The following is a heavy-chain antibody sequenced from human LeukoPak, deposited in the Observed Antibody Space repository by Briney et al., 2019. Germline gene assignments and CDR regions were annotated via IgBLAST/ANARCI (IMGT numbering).Heavy chain of an antibody. CDR3: AKDYYDSSGGDAFDI. CDR1: GFTFSSYA. J-gene: IGHJ3*02. Sequence: GGSLRLSCAASGFTFSSYAMSWVRQAPGKGLDWVSAISGSGGSTYYADSVKGRFTISRDNSKNTLYLQMNSLRAEDTAVYYCAKDYYDSSGGDAFDIWGQGTMVTVSS. CDR2: ISGSGGST. D-gene: IGHD3-22*01. V-gene: IGHV3-23*01.